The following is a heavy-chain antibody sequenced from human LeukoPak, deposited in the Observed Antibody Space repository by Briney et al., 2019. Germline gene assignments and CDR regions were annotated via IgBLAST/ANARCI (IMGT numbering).Heavy chain of an antibody. CDR2: IYCSGST. CDR3: GYQLLNGYSDY. V-gene: IGHV4-39*01. D-gene: IGHD2-2*01. CDR1: GGSISSSSYY. Sequence: PSETLSLTCTVSGGSISSSSYYWGWIRQPPGKGLEWIGSIYCSGSTYYNPSLKSRVTISVDTSKNQFSLKLSSVTAADTAVYYCGYQLLNGYSDYWGQGTLVAVSS. J-gene: IGHJ4*02.